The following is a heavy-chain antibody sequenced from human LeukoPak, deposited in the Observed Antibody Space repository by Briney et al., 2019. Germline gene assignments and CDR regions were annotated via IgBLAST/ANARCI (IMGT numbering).Heavy chain of an antibody. CDR3: ARASHYDSSGYYY. CDR1: VGTFSSYA. CDR2: IIPILGIA. V-gene: IGHV1-69*04. Sequence: ASVKVSCKASVGTFSSYAISWVRQAPGQGLEWMGRIIPILGIANYAQKFQGRVTITADKSTSTAYMELSSLRSEDTAVYYFARASHYDSSGYYYWGQGTLVTVSS. J-gene: IGHJ4*02. D-gene: IGHD3-22*01.